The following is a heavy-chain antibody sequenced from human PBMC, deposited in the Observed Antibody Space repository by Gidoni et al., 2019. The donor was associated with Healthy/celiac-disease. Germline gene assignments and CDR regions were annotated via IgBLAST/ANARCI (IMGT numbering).Heavy chain of an antibody. CDR1: GFTFSSYA. D-gene: IGHD2-8*01. CDR3: ARDRCPCTNGVCYARDYYCYGMDV. Sequence: QVQLVESGGGVVQPGRSLRLSCAASGFTFSSYAMHWVRQAPGKGLEWVAVISYEGRNKYYPDSVKGRFTISRDNSKNTLYLQMNSLRAEDTAVYYCARDRCPCTNGVCYARDYYCYGMDVWGQGTTVTVSS. CDR2: ISYEGRNK. V-gene: IGHV3-30*04. J-gene: IGHJ6*02.